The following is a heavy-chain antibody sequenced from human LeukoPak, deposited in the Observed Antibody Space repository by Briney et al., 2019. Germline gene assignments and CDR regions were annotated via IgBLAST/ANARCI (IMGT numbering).Heavy chain of an antibody. CDR3: ARGGSRAVTAVIVDY. CDR1: GGSLSPYN. D-gene: IGHD2-21*01. J-gene: IGHJ4*02. CDR2: IYYNGNT. V-gene: IGHV4-59*01. Sequence: SETLSLTCTVSGGSLSPYNWNWIRQPPGKGLEWIGYIYYNGNTNYNPSLKSRASISIDTSKQQFSLRLSSVTAADTAVYYCARGGSRAVTAVIVDYWGQGNLVTVSP.